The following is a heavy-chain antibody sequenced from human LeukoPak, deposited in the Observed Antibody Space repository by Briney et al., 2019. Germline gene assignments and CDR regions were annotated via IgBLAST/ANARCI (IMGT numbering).Heavy chain of an antibody. CDR3: VKDPAVAGTRCFDY. V-gene: IGHV3-64D*09. J-gene: IGHJ4*02. CDR1: GFTFSSYA. Sequence: GGSLRLSCSASGFTFSSYAMHWVRQAPGKGLEYVSAISSNGGSTYYADSVKGRFTISRDNSKNTLYLQMSSLRAEDTAVCYCVKDPAVAGTRCFDYWGQGTLVTVCS. D-gene: IGHD6-19*01. CDR2: ISSNGGST.